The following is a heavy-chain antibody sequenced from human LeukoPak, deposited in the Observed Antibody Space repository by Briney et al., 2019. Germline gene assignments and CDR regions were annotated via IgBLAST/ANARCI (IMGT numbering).Heavy chain of an antibody. CDR3: ARVGPWVNPDYYYYYYMDV. V-gene: IGHV3-21*01. J-gene: IGHJ6*03. Sequence: GGSLRLSCAASAFTFSSYSMNWVRQAPGKGLEWVSSISSSSSYIYYADSVKGRFTISRDNAKNSLYLQMNSLRAEDTAVYYCARVGPWVNPDYYYYYYMDVWGKGTTVTVSS. D-gene: IGHD1-14*01. CDR2: ISSSSSYI. CDR1: AFTFSSYS.